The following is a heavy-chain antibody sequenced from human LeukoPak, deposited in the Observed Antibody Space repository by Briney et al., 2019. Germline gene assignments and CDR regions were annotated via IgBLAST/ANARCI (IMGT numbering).Heavy chain of an antibody. J-gene: IGHJ4*02. CDR3: ARAHDSSGYHIGD. CDR1: GGSISSYY. Sequence: SETLSLTCTVSGGSISSYYWSWIRQPPGKGLEWIGYIYYSGSTYYNPSLKSRVTISVDTSKNQFSLKLSSVTAADTAVYYCARAHDSSGYHIGDWGQGTLVTVSS. V-gene: IGHV4-59*12. D-gene: IGHD3-22*01. CDR2: IYYSGST.